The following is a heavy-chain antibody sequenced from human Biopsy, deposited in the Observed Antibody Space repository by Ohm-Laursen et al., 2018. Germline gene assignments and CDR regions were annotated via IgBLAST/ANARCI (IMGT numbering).Heavy chain of an antibody. Sequence: SDTLSLTCAVYGGSFSGYYWSWIRQPPGKGLEWIGEINHRGSTNYNPSLKSRVTISVDTSKNQFPLKVRSVTAADTAVYYCVRGVDYYDPYHYYALDVWGQGTTVTVSS. CDR1: GGSFSGYY. CDR2: INHRGST. CDR3: VRGVDYYDPYHYYALDV. D-gene: IGHD3-22*01. J-gene: IGHJ6*02. V-gene: IGHV4-34*01.